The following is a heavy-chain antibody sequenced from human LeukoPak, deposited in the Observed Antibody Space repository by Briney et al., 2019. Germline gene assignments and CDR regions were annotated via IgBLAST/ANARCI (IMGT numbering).Heavy chain of an antibody. V-gene: IGHV7-4-1*02. J-gene: IGHJ4*02. D-gene: IGHD3-16*02. Sequence: GASVKVSCKASGYTFTSYAMNWVRQAPGQGLEWMGWINTNTGNPTYAQGFTGRFVFSLDTSVSTAYLQISSLKAEDTAVYYCARGSSGVWGSYRFFDYWGQGTLVTVSS. CDR1: GYTFTSYA. CDR3: ARGSSGVWGSYRFFDY. CDR2: INTNTGNP.